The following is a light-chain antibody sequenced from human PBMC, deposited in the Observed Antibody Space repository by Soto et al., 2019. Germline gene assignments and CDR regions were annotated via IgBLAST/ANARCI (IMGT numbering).Light chain of an antibody. CDR2: DAS. CDR1: QSISSY. Sequence: DKKMSHSLSSLSACVRDRVTITCRASQSISSYLNWYQQKPGKAPKLLIYDASNLETGVPSRFSGSGSGTDFTFTISSLQPEDIATYYCQQYDNLPLTFGGGAMVDIK. V-gene: IGKV1-33*01. CDR3: QQYDNLPLT. J-gene: IGKJ4*01.